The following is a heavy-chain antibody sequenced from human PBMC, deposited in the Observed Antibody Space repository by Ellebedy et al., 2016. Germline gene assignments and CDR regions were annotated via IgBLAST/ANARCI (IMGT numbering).Heavy chain of an antibody. V-gene: IGHV3-23*01. CDR3: AKDLGGYFPY. CDR2: ISGSGGST. Sequence: GESLKISXAASGFTFSSYAMSWVRQAPGKGLEWVSAISGSGGSTYYADSVKGRFTISRDNSKNTLYLQMNSLRAEDTAVYYCAKDLGGYFPYWGQGTLVTVSS. J-gene: IGHJ4*02. CDR1: GFTFSSYA. D-gene: IGHD3-22*01.